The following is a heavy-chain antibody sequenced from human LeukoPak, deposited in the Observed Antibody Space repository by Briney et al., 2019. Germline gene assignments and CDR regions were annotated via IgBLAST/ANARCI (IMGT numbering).Heavy chain of an antibody. CDR1: GGSISSSSYS. CDR3: ASYSYLGLFFDY. D-gene: IGHD5-18*01. V-gene: IGHV4-39*01. CDR2: IYYSGST. Sequence: SETLSLTCTVSGGSISSSSYSWGWIRQPPGKGLEWIGSIYYSGSTYYNPSLKSRVTISVDTSKNQFSLKLSSVTAADTAVYYCASYSYLGLFFDYWGQGTLVTVSS. J-gene: IGHJ4*02.